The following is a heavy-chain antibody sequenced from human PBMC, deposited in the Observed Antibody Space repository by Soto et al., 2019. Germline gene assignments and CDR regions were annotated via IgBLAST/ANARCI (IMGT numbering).Heavy chain of an antibody. D-gene: IGHD3-10*01. J-gene: IGHJ3*02. Sequence: GGSLRLSCAASGFTFSSYAMSWVRQAPGKGLEWVSAISGSGGSTYYADSVKGRFTISRDNSKNTLYLQMNSLRAEDTAVYYCAKDQGDYYGSGSYYCTAFDIWGQGTMVTVSS. CDR3: AKDQGDYYGSGSYYCTAFDI. V-gene: IGHV3-23*01. CDR2: ISGSGGST. CDR1: GFTFSSYA.